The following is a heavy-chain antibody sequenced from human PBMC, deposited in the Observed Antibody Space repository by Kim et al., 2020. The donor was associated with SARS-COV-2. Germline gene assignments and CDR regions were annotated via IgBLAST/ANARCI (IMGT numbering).Heavy chain of an antibody. J-gene: IGHJ3*02. CDR3: TTDVETVVTPNDAFDI. CDR2: IKSKTDGRTT. D-gene: IGHD2-15*01. Sequence: GGSLRLSCAASGFTFSNAWMSWVRQAPGKGLEWVGRIKSKTDGRTTDYAAPVKGRFTISRDDSKNTLYLQMNSLKTEDTAVYYCTTDVETVVTPNDAFDICGEETMLSVSS. V-gene: IGHV3-15*01. CDR1: GFTFSNAW.